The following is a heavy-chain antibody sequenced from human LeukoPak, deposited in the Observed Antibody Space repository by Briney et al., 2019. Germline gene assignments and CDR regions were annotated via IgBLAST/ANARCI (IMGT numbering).Heavy chain of an antibody. CDR1: GGSIGIFY. V-gene: IGHV4-59*01. Sequence: SETLSLTCTVSGGSIGIFYWSWIRQPPGKGLEWIGYIYNSGSTIYNPSLQSRVTISVDTSKNQFSLKLNSVTAADTAIYYCVRDRELTYWGPGTLVTVSS. CDR2: IYNSGST. CDR3: VRDRELTY. J-gene: IGHJ4*02. D-gene: IGHD1-26*01.